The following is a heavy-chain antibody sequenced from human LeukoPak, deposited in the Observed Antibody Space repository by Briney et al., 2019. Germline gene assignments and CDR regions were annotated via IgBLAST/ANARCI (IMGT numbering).Heavy chain of an antibody. CDR2: INSDGAIT. V-gene: IGHV3-74*01. Sequence: GGSLRLSCAASGFTFTSYWMHWVRQAPGKGLVWLSRINSDGAITSYADSLEGRFTISRDNAKNTVYLQMNSLRAEDTAVYYCARPGVGFDYWGQGALVTVSS. CDR3: ARPGVGFDY. J-gene: IGHJ4*02. CDR1: GFTFTSYW.